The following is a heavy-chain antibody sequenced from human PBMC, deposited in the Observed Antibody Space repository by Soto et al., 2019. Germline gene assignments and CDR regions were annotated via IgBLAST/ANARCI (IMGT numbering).Heavy chain of an antibody. CDR2: IKSKTDGGTT. Sequence: GGSLRLSCAASGFTFCNAWMNWVRQAPGRGLEWVGRIKSKTDGGTTDYAAPVKGRFTISRDDSKNTLYLQMNSLKTEDTAVYYCTTDLPSCITIFGVVIDYWGQGTLVTVSS. D-gene: IGHD3-3*01. V-gene: IGHV3-15*07. J-gene: IGHJ4*02. CDR1: GFTFCNAW. CDR3: TTDLPSCITIFGVVIDY.